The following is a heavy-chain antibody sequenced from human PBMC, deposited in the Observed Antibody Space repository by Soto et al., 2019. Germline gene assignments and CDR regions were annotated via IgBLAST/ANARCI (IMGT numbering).Heavy chain of an antibody. CDR3: ARDRTTFGVVIKNYYYGMDV. V-gene: IGHV1-18*01. Sequence: GASVKVSCKASGYTFTSYGISWLRQAPGQGLEWMGCISAYSFNTNYAQKFQGRLTMTTDTSTNTAYMELRSLRSDDTAVYYCARDRTTFGVVIKNYYYGMDVWGQGTTVTVSS. D-gene: IGHD3-3*01. CDR1: GYTFTSYG. J-gene: IGHJ6*02. CDR2: ISAYSFNT.